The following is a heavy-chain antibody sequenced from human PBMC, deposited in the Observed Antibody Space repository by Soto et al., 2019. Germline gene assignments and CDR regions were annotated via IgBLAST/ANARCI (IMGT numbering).Heavy chain of an antibody. V-gene: IGHV3-23*01. J-gene: IGHJ5*02. CDR2: ISGSGGTT. CDR3: AILYTSGAT. D-gene: IGHD6-19*01. CDR1: GFTFSSYA. Sequence: GSLRLSCAASGFTFSSYAMSWVRQAPGKGLEWVSSISGSGGTTYYVDSVKGRFTISRDNSKNTLYLQMDSLRAEDTAVFYCAILYTSGATWGQGTLVTVSS.